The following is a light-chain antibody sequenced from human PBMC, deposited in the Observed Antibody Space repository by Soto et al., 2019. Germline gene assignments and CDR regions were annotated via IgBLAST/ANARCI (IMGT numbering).Light chain of an antibody. CDR3: QQRSNWPSIT. Sequence: EIVLTQSPATLSLSPGERATLSCRASQTVSNYLAWYQQKPGQAPRLLMYDASYRATGIPARFSGRGSGTDFTLTISSLEPEDFAVYYCQQRSNWPSITFGQGTRLEIK. CDR2: DAS. CDR1: QTVSNY. V-gene: IGKV3-11*01. J-gene: IGKJ5*01.